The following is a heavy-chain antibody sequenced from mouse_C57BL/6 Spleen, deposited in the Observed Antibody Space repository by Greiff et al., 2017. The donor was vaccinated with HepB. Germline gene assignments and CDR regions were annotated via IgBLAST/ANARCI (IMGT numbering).Heavy chain of an antibody. CDR2: IYPGDGDT. Sequence: QVQLQQSGPELVKPGASVKISCKASGYAFSSSCMNWVKQRPGKGLEWIGRIYPGDGDTNYTGKFKGKATRTADKSSGTAYMQLSSLTSEDSAVYFCVHYYGSSDDGGQGTTLTVSS. CDR1: GYAFSSSC. V-gene: IGHV1-82*01. J-gene: IGHJ2*01. CDR3: VHYYGSSDD. D-gene: IGHD1-1*01.